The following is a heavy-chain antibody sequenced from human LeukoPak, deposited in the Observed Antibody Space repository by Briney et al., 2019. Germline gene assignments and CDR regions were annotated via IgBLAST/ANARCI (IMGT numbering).Heavy chain of an antibody. D-gene: IGHD3-3*01. CDR1: GYTFTSYG. CDR2: ISAYNGNT. Sequence: ASVKVSCKASGYTFTSYGISWVRQAPGQGLEWMGWISAYNGNTNYAQKLQGRVTMTTDTSTSTAYMELRSLRSDDTAVYYCARVVLTIFGVVRGFDPWGQGTLVTVSS. J-gene: IGHJ5*02. CDR3: ARVVLTIFGVVRGFDP. V-gene: IGHV1-18*01.